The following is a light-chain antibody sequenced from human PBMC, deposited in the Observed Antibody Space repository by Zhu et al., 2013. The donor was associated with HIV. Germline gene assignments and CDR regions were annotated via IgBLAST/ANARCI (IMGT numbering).Light chain of an antibody. J-gene: IGKJ4*01. CDR1: QSVLYRSNNKNY. Sequence: DIVMTQSPDSLAVSLGERATINCKSSQSVLYRSNNKNYLAWFQQKPGQPPKLLIYWASTRESGVPDRFSGSGSGTDFTLTIDSLQPDDFATYYCQQHDGSSSFGGGTRVEIK. V-gene: IGKV4-1*01. CDR3: QQHDGSSS. CDR2: WAS.